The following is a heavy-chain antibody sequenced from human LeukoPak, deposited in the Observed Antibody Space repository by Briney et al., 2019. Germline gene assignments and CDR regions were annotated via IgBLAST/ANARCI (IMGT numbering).Heavy chain of an antibody. CDR1: GGSISSYY. D-gene: IGHD6-13*01. CDR3: ARGRPAAGTNSAQQLVVSYFFDY. V-gene: IGHV4-4*07. Sequence: SETLSLTCTVSGGSISSYYWSWIRQPAGKGLEWIGRIYTSGSTNYNPSLKSRVTISLDRSKNQFSLKLSSVTAADTAVYYCARGRPAAGTNSAQQLVVSYFFDYWGQGTLVTVSS. CDR2: IYTSGST. J-gene: IGHJ4*02.